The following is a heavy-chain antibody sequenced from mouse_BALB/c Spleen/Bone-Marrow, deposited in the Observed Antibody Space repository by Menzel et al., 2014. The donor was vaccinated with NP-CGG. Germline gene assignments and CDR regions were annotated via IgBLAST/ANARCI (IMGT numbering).Heavy chain of an antibody. D-gene: IGHD1-1*01. Sequence: QVQLQQSGPGLVAPSQSLSITCTVSGFSLTSYGVHWVRQPPGKVLEWLGVIWAGGSTNYNPALMSRLSISKDNSKSQVFLKMNSLQTDDTAMYYCARGSYYEGAMDYWGQGTSVTVSS. CDR2: IWAGGST. CDR1: GFSLTSYG. CDR3: ARGSYYEGAMDY. V-gene: IGHV2-9*02. J-gene: IGHJ4*01.